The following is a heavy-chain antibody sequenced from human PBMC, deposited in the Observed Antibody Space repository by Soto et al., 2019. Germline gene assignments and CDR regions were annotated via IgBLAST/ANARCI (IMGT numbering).Heavy chain of an antibody. CDR2: LSHGGAYT. D-gene: IGHD4-17*01. V-gene: IGHV3-23*01. CDR1: GFSFGTYS. Sequence: VSLRLSCAASGFSFGTYSMAWVRQAPGKGPEWVSGLSHGGAYTFYADSVKGRFTISVDISQNTVYLQMNSLRIEDTAVYFCAKWSGYGDAWGQGTLVTVYS. CDR3: AKWSGYGDA. J-gene: IGHJ4*02.